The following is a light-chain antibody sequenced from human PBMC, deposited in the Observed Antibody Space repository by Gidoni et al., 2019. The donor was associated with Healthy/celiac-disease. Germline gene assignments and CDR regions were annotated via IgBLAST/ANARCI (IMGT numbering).Light chain of an antibody. J-gene: IGKJ5*01. CDR3: QQYGSSPRIT. CDR2: GAS. V-gene: IGKV3-20*01. CDR1: QSVSSRY. Sequence: EIVLTQSPGTLSLSPGERATLSCRASQSVSSRYLAWYQQKPGQAPRLLIDGASSRATGIPDRFSGSGSGTDFTLTISRLEPEDFAVYYCQQYGSSPRITFXXXTRLEIK.